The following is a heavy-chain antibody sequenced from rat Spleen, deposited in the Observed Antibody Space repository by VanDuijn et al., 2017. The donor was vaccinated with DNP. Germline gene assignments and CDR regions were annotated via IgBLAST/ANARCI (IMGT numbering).Heavy chain of an antibody. CDR1: GFTFSNYY. V-gene: IGHV5-7*01. Sequence: EVQLVESGGGLVQPGRSLKLSCAASGFTFSNYYMAWVRQAPTKGLEWVATISYDASSTYYRDSVEGRFTISRDNAKSTLYLQMDSLRPEDTATYYCATSPGPNWFAYWGQGTLVTVSS. D-gene: IGHD1-4*01. J-gene: IGHJ3*01. CDR2: ISYDASST. CDR3: ATSPGPNWFAY.